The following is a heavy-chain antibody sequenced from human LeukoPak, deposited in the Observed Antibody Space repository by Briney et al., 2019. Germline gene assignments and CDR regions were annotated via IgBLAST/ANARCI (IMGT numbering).Heavy chain of an antibody. D-gene: IGHD6-19*01. J-gene: IGHJ6*02. V-gene: IGHV4-34*01. CDR1: GGAFSGYY. Sequence: KPSETLSLTCAVYGGAFSGYYWSWVRPPPGKGLEWIGEIKHSGSTNYNPSLKSRVTISVDTSKNQFSLKLSSVTAADTAVYYCARGRLKQWLVRYADYYYGMDVWGQGTTVTVSS. CDR3: ARGRLKQWLVRYADYYYGMDV. CDR2: IKHSGST.